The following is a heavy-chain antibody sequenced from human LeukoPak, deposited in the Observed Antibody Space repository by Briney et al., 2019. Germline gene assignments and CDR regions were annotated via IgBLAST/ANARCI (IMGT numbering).Heavy chain of an antibody. Sequence: GASVKVSCKASGYTFTSYGISWVREAPGQGLEWMGWISAYNGNTNYAQKLQGRVTMTTDTSTSTAYMELRSLRSDDTAVYYCAREGVSSSGWSYFDYWGQGTLVTVSS. CDR3: AREGVSSSGWSYFDY. CDR1: GYTFTSYG. J-gene: IGHJ4*02. CDR2: ISAYNGNT. V-gene: IGHV1-18*01. D-gene: IGHD6-19*01.